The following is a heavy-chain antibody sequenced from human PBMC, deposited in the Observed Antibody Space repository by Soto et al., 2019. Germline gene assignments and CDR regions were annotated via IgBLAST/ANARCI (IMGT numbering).Heavy chain of an antibody. Sequence: ASVKVSCKASGYTFTGYYMHWVRQAPGQGLEWMGWINPNSGGTNYAQKFQGWVTMTRDTSISTAYMELSRLRSDDTAVYYCARDSLVREQGYYYGMDVWGQGTTVTVSS. J-gene: IGHJ6*02. D-gene: IGHD3-10*01. V-gene: IGHV1-2*04. CDR2: INPNSGGT. CDR1: GYTFTGYY. CDR3: ARDSLVREQGYYYGMDV.